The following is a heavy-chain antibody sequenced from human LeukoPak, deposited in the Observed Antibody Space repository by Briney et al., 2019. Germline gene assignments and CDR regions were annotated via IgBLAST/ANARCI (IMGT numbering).Heavy chain of an antibody. J-gene: IGHJ6*03. D-gene: IGHD7-27*01. Sequence: GGSLRLSCAASGFTFSSYWMHWVRQAPGKGLVWVSRIYTDGSGTSYADSVRGRFTISRDNAKNTLYLQMNSLRAGDTAVYYCARRTGGVYYDYYMDVWGKGTTVTVS. V-gene: IGHV3-74*01. CDR2: IYTDGSGT. CDR1: GFTFSSYW. CDR3: ARRTGGVYYDYYMDV.